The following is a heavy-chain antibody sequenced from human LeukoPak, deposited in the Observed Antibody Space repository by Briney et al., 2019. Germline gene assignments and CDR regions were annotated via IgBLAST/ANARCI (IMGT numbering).Heavy chain of an antibody. CDR2: IYTSGST. V-gene: IGHV4-4*07. D-gene: IGHD6-13*01. CDR3: ARDQHSSSWYWGWAFDI. Sequence: SETLSLTCTVSGFSISSYCWNWIRQPAGKGLEWVWRIYTSGSTKYNPSLKSRVTMSVDTSKNQFSLKLSSVTAADTAVYYCARDQHSSSWYWGWAFDIWGQGTMVTVSS. J-gene: IGHJ3*02. CDR1: GFSISSYC.